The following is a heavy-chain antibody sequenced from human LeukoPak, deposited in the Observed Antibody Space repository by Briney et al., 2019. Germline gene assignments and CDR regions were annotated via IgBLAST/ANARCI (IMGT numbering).Heavy chain of an antibody. CDR1: GFTFSSYA. V-gene: IGHV3-23*01. Sequence: PGGSLRLSCAASGFTFSSYAMNWVRQAPGKGLEWVSAISGSGGNTYYADSVKGRFTISRDNSKNTLYLQMNSLRAEDTAVYYCAKMGFLEWLSNVWGKGTTVTVSS. J-gene: IGHJ6*04. CDR3: AKMGFLEWLSNV. D-gene: IGHD3-3*01. CDR2: ISGSGGNT.